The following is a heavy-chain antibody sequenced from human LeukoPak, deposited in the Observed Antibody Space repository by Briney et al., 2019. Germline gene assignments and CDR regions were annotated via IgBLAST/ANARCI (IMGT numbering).Heavy chain of an antibody. CDR3: ARSPSGYRFDS. V-gene: IGHV4-61*01. CDR1: GVYVNRGSVV. D-gene: IGHD3-22*01. Sequence: AETLSLTCAVSGVYVNRGSVVRAWIRKPAGKGLEWIGYISNSGSTNYHPSLPSRVPISSDTSKTQFTLKLPSVTAADTAVYYCARSPSGYRFDSWGQGTLVTVSS. CDR2: ISNSGST. J-gene: IGHJ4*02.